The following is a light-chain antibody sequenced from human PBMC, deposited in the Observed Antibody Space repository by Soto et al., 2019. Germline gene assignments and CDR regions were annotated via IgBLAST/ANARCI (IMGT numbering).Light chain of an antibody. CDR1: QSISSW. Sequence: DIQMTQSPSTLSASVGDRVTITCRASQSISSWLAWYQQNPGKAPKLLIDDASSLESGVPSRFSGSRSGTEFTLTISSLQPDDFSTYYCQQSKSYSWTFGQGTKVQLK. V-gene: IGKV1-5*01. CDR2: DAS. J-gene: IGKJ1*01. CDR3: QQSKSYSWT.